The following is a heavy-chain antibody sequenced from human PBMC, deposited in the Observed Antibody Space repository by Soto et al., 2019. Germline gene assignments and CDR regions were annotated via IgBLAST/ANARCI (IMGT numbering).Heavy chain of an antibody. V-gene: IGHV3-53*01. Sequence: HPVGSLRLSCAASGFTVSSNYISWGRQAPGKGLEWVSVIYSGGSTYYADSVKGRFTISRDNSKNTLYLQMNSLRAEDTAVYYCARDSGSYYYYYGMDVWGQGTTVTVSS. CDR2: IYSGGST. CDR1: GFTVSSNY. CDR3: ARDSGSYYYYYGMDV. J-gene: IGHJ6*02. D-gene: IGHD1-26*01.